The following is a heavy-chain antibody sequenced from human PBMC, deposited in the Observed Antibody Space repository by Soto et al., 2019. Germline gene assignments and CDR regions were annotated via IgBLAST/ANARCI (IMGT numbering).Heavy chain of an antibody. CDR1: GFTVSSNY. V-gene: IGHV3-53*04. CDR3: ATETITYYDFWSGYPPGAAMDV. J-gene: IGHJ6*04. D-gene: IGHD3-3*01. Sequence: GGSLRLSCAASGFTVSSNYMSWVRQAPGKGLEWVSVIYSGGSTYYADSGKGRFTISRHNSKNTLYLQMNSLRAEDTAVYYCATETITYYDFWSGYPPGAAMDVWGKGTTVTVSS. CDR2: IYSGGST.